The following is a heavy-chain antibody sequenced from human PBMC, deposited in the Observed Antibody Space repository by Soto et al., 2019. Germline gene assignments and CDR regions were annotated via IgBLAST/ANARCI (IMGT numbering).Heavy chain of an antibody. J-gene: IGHJ3*01. D-gene: IGHD3-16*02. V-gene: IGHV3-23*01. CDR3: AKDRGIIVKAGDAFDV. CDR1: GFTLSMSA. CDR2: ISDSGDRT. Sequence: EVQLMESGGGLVQPGGSLRLSCASSGFTLSMSAVNWVRQAPGKGLEWVSYISDSGDRTYYADSVKGRFTISRDRSKNTVVLQMDSLIAEDTAVYYCAKDRGIIVKAGDAFDVWGQGTKVTVSS.